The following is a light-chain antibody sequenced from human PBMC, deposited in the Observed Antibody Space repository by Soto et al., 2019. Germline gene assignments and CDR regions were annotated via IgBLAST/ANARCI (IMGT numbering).Light chain of an antibody. Sequence: QSALTQPASVSGSHGQSITISCTGTSSDVGGYNYVSWYQQHPGQAPKLMIYDVSNRPSWVSNRFSGSKSGNTATLTISGLQAEDEADYYCSSYTISSTLYVFGTGTMDTVL. CDR1: SSDVGGYNY. CDR2: DVS. CDR3: SSYTISSTLYV. J-gene: IGLJ1*01. V-gene: IGLV2-14*01.